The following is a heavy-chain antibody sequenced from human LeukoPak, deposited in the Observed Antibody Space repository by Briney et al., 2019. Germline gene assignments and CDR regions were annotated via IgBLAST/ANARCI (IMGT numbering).Heavy chain of an antibody. CDR2: IFPSGGEI. Sequence: GGSLRLSCAASGFTFSTFAMIWVRQPPGKGLEWVSSIFPSGGEIHYADSVKGRFTISRDNSKNTLYLQMNSLRAEDTAVYYCATLTAYCSSISCHDYWGQGTLVTVSS. CDR1: GFTFSTFA. CDR3: ATLTAYCSSISCHDY. D-gene: IGHD2-2*01. V-gene: IGHV3-23*01. J-gene: IGHJ4*02.